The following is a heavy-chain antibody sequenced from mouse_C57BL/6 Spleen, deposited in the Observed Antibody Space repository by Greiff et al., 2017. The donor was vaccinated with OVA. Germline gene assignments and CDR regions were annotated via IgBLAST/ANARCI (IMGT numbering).Heavy chain of an antibody. CDR1: GYTFTDYY. J-gene: IGHJ4*01. CDR2: IYPGSGNT. D-gene: IGHD1-1*01. V-gene: IGHV1-76*01. Sequence: VQLQQSGAELVRPGASVKLSCKASGYTFTDYYINWVKQRPGQGLEWIARIYPGSGNTYYNEKFKGKATLTAEKSSSTAYMQLSSLTSEDSAVYFCARFTVVATNAMDYWGQGTSVTVSS. CDR3: ARFTVVATNAMDY.